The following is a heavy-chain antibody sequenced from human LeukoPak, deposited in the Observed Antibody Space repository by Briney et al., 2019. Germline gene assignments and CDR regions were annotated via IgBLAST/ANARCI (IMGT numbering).Heavy chain of an antibody. V-gene: IGHV1-18*01. CDR2: ISAYNGNT. CDR1: GYSFTSYG. Sequence: GASVKVSCKASGYSFTSYGISWVRQAPGQGLEWMGWISAYNGNTNYAQRLQGRVTMTTDTSTSTAYMELRSLTSDDTAVYYCARVPSGGPFDYWGQGILVTVSS. CDR3: ARVPSGGPFDY. D-gene: IGHD2-15*01. J-gene: IGHJ4*02.